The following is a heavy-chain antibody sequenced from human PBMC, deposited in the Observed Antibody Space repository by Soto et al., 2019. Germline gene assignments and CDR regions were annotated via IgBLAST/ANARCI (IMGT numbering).Heavy chain of an antibody. CDR1: GGTFSSYT. CDR3: AREVTIFRVVPYFDY. V-gene: IGHV1-69*04. J-gene: IGHJ4*02. Sequence: GASVKVSCKASGGTFSSYTISWVRQAPGQGLEWMGRIIPILGIANYAQKFQGRVTITADKSTSTAYMELSSLRSEDTAVYYCAREVTIFRVVPYFDYWGQGTLVTVSS. CDR2: IIPILGIA. D-gene: IGHD3-3*01.